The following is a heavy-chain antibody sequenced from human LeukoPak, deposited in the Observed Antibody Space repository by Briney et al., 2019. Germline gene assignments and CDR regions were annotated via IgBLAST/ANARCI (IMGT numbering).Heavy chain of an antibody. CDR3: AKGGITMIVVVEY. D-gene: IGHD3-22*01. CDR2: ISGSGDST. V-gene: IGHV3-23*01. Sequence: GSLRLSCAASGFTFSSYAMSWVRQAPGKGLEWVSVISGSGDSTYCADSVKGRFTISRDNSKNTLYLQINSLRAEDTAVYYCAKGGITMIVVVEYWGQGTLVTVSS. J-gene: IGHJ4*02. CDR1: GFTFSSYA.